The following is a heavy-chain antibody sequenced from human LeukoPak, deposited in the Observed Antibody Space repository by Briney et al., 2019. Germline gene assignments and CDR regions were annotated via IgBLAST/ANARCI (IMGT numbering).Heavy chain of an antibody. J-gene: IGHJ5*02. Sequence: KPSQNLSLTCTVSGGSSSSGDYYWSWIRQPPEKGLEWNGYIYHSGSTYYNPSLKSRVTISVDTSKNQFSLKLSSVTAADTAVYYCARAPTIAAAGTNWFDPWGQGTLVTVSS. V-gene: IGHV4-30-4*08. D-gene: IGHD6-13*01. CDR2: IYHSGST. CDR3: ARAPTIAAAGTNWFDP. CDR1: GGSSSSGDYY.